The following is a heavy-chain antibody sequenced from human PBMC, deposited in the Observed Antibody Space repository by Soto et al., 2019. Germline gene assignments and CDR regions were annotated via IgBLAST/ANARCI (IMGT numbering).Heavy chain of an antibody. V-gene: IGHV4-30-4*01. CDR2: IYYSGGT. J-gene: IGHJ4*02. CDR3: ASVMWTVSPPYFDF. D-gene: IGHD2-21*01. Sequence: QVRRQESGPGLVKPSQTLSLTCTVSGGFISTGDYCWSWIRQPPGKGLEWIGFIYYSGGTYYNPSLTSRVTISIDTPKKQFSLKLSSLTAADTAVYYCASVMWTVSPPYFDFWGLGTLVTVSS. CDR1: GGFISTGDYC.